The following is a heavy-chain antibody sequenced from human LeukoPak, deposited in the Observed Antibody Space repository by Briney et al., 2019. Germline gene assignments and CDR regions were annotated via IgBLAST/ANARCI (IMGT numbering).Heavy chain of an antibody. CDR2: ITSTSNDK. CDR1: GFTFTNAW. CDR3: ARDYCIDGCPPGY. V-gene: IGHV3-21*01. D-gene: IGHD2-15*01. Sequence: GGSLRLSCVDSGFTFTNAWMNWVRQAPGKGLEWVSSITSTSNDKYYADSVKGRFTVSRDNAKNSLYLQMNSLRAEDTAVYYCARDYCIDGCPPGYWGQGTRVTVSP. J-gene: IGHJ4*02.